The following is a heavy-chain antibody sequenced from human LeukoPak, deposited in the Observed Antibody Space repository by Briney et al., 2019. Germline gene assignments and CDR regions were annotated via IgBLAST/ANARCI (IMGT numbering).Heavy chain of an antibody. Sequence: GGSLRLSCAASGFTSSSYSMNWVRQAPGKGLEWVSSISSSSSYIYYADSVKGRFTISRDNAKNSLYLQMNSLRAEDTAVYYCARELGYYYDSSGYYYGYNAFDIWGQGTMVTVSS. D-gene: IGHD3-22*01. CDR3: ARELGYYYDSSGYYYGYNAFDI. V-gene: IGHV3-21*01. CDR2: ISSSSSYI. J-gene: IGHJ3*02. CDR1: GFTSSSYS.